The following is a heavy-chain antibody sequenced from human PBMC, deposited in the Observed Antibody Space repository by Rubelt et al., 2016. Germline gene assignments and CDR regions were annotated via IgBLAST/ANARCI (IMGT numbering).Heavy chain of an antibody. V-gene: IGHV3-9*01. J-gene: IGHJ4*02. CDR1: GFTFSSYW. D-gene: IGHD3-3*02. CDR3: ARGAFHFDY. Sequence: AASGFTFSSYWMSWVRQAPGKGLEWVSGISWNSGSIGYADSVKGRFTISRDNAKNSLYQQMNSLRAEDTALYYCARGAFHFDYCGQGTLVTVSS. CDR2: ISWNSGSI.